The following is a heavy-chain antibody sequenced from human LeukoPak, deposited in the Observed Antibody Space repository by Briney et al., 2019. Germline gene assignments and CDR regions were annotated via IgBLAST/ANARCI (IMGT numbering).Heavy chain of an antibody. J-gene: IGHJ6*03. CDR2: IYISGST. V-gene: IGHV4-4*07. D-gene: IGHD5-18*01. Sequence: SETLSLTCTVSGGSISIYYWSWIRQPAGKGLEWIGHIYISGSTNYNPSLKSRVTMSVDTSKNQFSLRLTSMTAADTAVYYCARTTEGGYTYDYFYYYYMDVWGKGTTVTISS. CDR3: ARTTEGGYTYDYFYYYYMDV. CDR1: GGSISIYY.